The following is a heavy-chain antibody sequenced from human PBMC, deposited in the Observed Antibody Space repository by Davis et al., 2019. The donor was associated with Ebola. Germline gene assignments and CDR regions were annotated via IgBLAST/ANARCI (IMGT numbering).Heavy chain of an antibody. J-gene: IGHJ6*02. V-gene: IGHV6-1*01. CDR2: TSSPSKWHN. CDR3: VRGWGRSGLDV. Sequence: HSQTLSLTCALSGDSVFGKNGAWNWIRQSPSSGLEWLGTTSSPSKWHNDYGESVKSRITINPDTSKNQLSLQLNSVTPEDTAVYYCVRGWGRSGLDVWGQGTTVTVSS. D-gene: IGHD3-16*01. CDR1: GDSVFGKNGA.